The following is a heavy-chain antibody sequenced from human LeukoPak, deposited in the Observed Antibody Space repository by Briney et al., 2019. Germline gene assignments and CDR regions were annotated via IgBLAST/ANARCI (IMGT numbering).Heavy chain of an antibody. V-gene: IGHV1-2*06. J-gene: IGHJ4*02. D-gene: IGHD4-17*01. Sequence: ASVKVSCKASGYTFTDYYMHWVRQAPGQGLEWMGRINPNSGGANYAQQFRGRVTMTRDTSITTAYMEVVRLTSDDTAVYYCARGSGYGDSPGLDWGQGTLVTVSS. CDR1: GYTFTDYY. CDR2: INPNSGGA. CDR3: ARGSGYGDSPGLD.